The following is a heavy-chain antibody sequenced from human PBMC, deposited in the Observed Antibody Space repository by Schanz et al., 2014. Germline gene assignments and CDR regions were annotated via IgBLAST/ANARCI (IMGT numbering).Heavy chain of an antibody. CDR2: ISGSGGST. J-gene: IGHJ6*02. CDR3: ARFLARYQYYGVDV. CDR1: GFTFSSYA. D-gene: IGHD3-3*01. Sequence: VQLVESGGGVVQPGRSLRLSCAASGFTFSSYAMSWVRQAPGKGLEWVSAISGSGGSTYYADSVKGRFIISRDNSKNNSKNTLYVQMNSLRAEDTAVYYCARFLARYQYYGVDVWGQGTTVIVSS. V-gene: IGHV3-23*04.